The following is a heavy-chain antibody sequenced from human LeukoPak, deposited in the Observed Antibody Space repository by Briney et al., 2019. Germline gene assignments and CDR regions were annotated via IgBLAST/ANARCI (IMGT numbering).Heavy chain of an antibody. CDR1: GFTVSSNY. CDR3: AKDAAIYYYDSSGYLYY. J-gene: IGHJ4*02. V-gene: IGHV3-53*01. D-gene: IGHD3-22*01. CDR2: IYSGGST. Sequence: PGGSLRLSCAASGFTVSSNYMSWVRQAPGKGLEWVSVIYSGGSTYYTDSVKGRITISRDNSKNTLYLQMNSLRAEDTAVYYCAKDAAIYYYDSSGYLYYWGQGTLVTVSS.